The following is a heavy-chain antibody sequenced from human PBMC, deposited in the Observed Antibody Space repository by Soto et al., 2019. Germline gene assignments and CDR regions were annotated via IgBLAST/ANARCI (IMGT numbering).Heavy chain of an antibody. CDR2: IKGDGTQQ. V-gene: IGHV3-7*01. CDR3: ARDGRYCTWSDCKGDAFDL. CDR1: GFSFSSHW. Sequence: EVQLVESGGGLVQPGGSLRLSCAASGFSFSSHWMTWVRQAPGKGLEWVANIKGDGTQQYYVDSVKGRFFISRDNAKNSLSLQMHSLTAEDTAMYYCARDGRYCTWSDCKGDAFDLWGQGTVVTVSS. J-gene: IGHJ3*01. D-gene: IGHD2-8*01.